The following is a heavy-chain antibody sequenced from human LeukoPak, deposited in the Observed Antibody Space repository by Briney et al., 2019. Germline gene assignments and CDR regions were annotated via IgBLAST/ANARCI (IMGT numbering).Heavy chain of an antibody. D-gene: IGHD2-15*01. J-gene: IGHJ6*02. CDR3: ARGWVASYGMDV. Sequence: PSETLSLTCTVSGSSISSYYWSWIRQPPGKGLEWIGYIYYSGSTNYNPSLKSRVTISVDTSKNQFSLKLSSVTAADTAVYYCARGWVASYGMDVWGQGTTVTVSS. CDR1: GSSISSYY. V-gene: IGHV4-59*01. CDR2: IYYSGST.